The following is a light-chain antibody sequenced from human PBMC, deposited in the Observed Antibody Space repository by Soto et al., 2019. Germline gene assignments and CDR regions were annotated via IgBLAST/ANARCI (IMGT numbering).Light chain of an antibody. CDR1: QSFRSN. CDR2: DGS. J-gene: IGKJ5*01. V-gene: IGKV3-15*01. CDR3: QQYDDWPIT. Sequence: EIVLTQSPGTLSLSPGERATLSCRASQSFRSNLACYQHKPGQAPRLLIYDGSTRALGIPARFSGSESGTEFTLTISSLQSEDFAVYFCQQYDDWPITFGQGTRLEI.